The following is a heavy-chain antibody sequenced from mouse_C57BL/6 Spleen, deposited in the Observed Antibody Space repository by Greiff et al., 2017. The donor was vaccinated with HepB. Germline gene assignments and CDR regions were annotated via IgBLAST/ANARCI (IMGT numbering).Heavy chain of an antibody. CDR1: GYTFTEYT. J-gene: IGHJ2*01. CDR2: FYPGSGSI. V-gene: IGHV1-62-2*01. D-gene: IGHD2-3*01. Sequence: QVQLQQSGAELVKPGASVKLSCKASGYTFTEYTIHWVKQRSGQGLEWIGWFYPGSGSIKYNEKFKDKATLTADKSSSTVYMELSRLTSEDSAVYFCARHEDLYDGYYNYFDYWGQGTTLTVSS. CDR3: ARHEDLYDGYYNYFDY.